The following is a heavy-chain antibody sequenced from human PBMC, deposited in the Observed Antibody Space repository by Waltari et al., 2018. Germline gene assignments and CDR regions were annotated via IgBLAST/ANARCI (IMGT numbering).Heavy chain of an antibody. V-gene: IGHV1-8*01. CDR1: GTPFPVK. CDR3: ARGAPFLEWLLTESLEYYYGMDV. J-gene: IGHJ6*02. Sequence: QRVRFGAGWRKLGPSLRVSGRASGTPFPVKNTTGCRRPPGQGLAWWGWMNPNSGNTGYAQKFQGRVTMTRNTSISTAYMELSSLRSEDTAVYYCARGAPFLEWLLTESLEYYYGMDVWGQGTTVTVSS. D-gene: IGHD3-3*01. CDR2: MNPNSGNT.